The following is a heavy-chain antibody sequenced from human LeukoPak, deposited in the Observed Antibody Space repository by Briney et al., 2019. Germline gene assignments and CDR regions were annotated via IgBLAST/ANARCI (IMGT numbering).Heavy chain of an antibody. CDR3: ARAMVRGVIDY. CDR1: GGSITSYY. J-gene: IGHJ4*02. Sequence: SETLSLTCTVSGGSITSYYWSWIRQPAGKGLEWIGRIYTSGSTNYSPSLKSRVTMSVDTSKSQFSLKLSSVTAADTAVYYCARAMVRGVIDYWGQGTLVTVSS. V-gene: IGHV4-4*07. CDR2: IYTSGST. D-gene: IGHD3-10*01.